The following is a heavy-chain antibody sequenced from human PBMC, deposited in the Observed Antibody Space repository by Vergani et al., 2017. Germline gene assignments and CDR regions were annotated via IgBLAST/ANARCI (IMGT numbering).Heavy chain of an antibody. V-gene: IGHV3-9*02. Sequence: EVQLEESGGGLVLPGRSLRLSCVASGVTSAGYAMHWVRQAPGKGLEWVSGISWNSNSIGYADSVKGRLTISRDNAKNSLYLQMNSLRAEDTALYYCAKDLGTSSGGGWFDPWGQGTLVTVSS. CDR3: AKDLGTSSGGGWFDP. CDR1: GVTSAGYA. CDR2: ISWNSNSI. J-gene: IGHJ5*02. D-gene: IGHD6-6*01.